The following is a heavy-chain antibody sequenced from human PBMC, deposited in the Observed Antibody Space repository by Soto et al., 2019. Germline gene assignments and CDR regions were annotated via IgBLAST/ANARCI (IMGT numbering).Heavy chain of an antibody. CDR1: GYTFSNYG. CDR3: ARSLGSGTGFDY. Sequence: QVQLVQSAAEVKKPGASVKVSCKASGYTFSNYGISWVRQAPGQGLEWKAWISGYNGDTKNAQSLQGRVTVTTDTSTSTSYMELRSLRSDDTAIYYCARSLGSGTGFDYWGQGTLVTVSS. V-gene: IGHV1-18*01. CDR2: ISGYNGDT. D-gene: IGHD3-10*01. J-gene: IGHJ4*02.